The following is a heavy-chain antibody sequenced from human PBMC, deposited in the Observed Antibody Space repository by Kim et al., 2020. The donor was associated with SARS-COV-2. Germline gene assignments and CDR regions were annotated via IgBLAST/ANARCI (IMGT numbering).Heavy chain of an antibody. J-gene: IGHJ3*02. CDR2: DT. CDR3: ARRYDSVFDI. Sequence: DTRYSPSFQGQVTISADKSISTAYLQWSSLKASDTAMYYCARRYDSVFDIWGQGTMVTVSS. D-gene: IGHD3-22*01. V-gene: IGHV5-51*01.